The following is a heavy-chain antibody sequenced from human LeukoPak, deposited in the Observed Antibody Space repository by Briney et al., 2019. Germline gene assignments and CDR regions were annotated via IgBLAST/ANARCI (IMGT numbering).Heavy chain of an antibody. Sequence: PSETLSLTCTVSGGSIGIGSYYWNWIRQPAGKGLEWIGRIYASGSTNYNPSLKSRVTMSVDTSKNQFSLKLNSVTAADTAVYYCARGRSGSHLGDYWGQGTLVTVSS. V-gene: IGHV4-61*02. CDR3: ARGRSGSHLGDY. D-gene: IGHD1-26*01. J-gene: IGHJ4*02. CDR2: IYASGST. CDR1: GGSIGIGSYY.